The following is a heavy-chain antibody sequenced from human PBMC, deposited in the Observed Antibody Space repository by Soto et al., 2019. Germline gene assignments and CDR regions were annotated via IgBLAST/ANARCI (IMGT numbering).Heavy chain of an antibody. D-gene: IGHD6-19*01. CDR2: ISYDGSNK. CDR3: ARGAGTIAVAEVDY. Sequence: QVQLVESGGGVVQPGRSLRLSCAASGFTFSSYAMHWVRQAPGKGLEWVAVISYDGSNKYYADSVKGRFTISRDNSKNTLYLQMNSLRAEDTAVYYCARGAGTIAVAEVDYWGQGTLVTVSS. CDR1: GFTFSSYA. V-gene: IGHV3-30-3*01. J-gene: IGHJ4*02.